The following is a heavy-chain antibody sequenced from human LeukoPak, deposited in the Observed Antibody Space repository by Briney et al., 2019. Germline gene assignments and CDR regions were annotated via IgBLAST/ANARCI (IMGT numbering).Heavy chain of an antibody. Sequence: GASVKVSCKASGYTFTGYYMHWVRQAPGQGLEWMGWINPNSGGTNYAQKFQGRVTMTRDTSISTAYMELSRLRSDDTAVYYCARDGFWSSSWSTGFDPWGQGTPVTVSS. V-gene: IGHV1-2*02. D-gene: IGHD6-13*01. CDR1: GYTFTGYY. J-gene: IGHJ5*02. CDR3: ARDGFWSSSWSTGFDP. CDR2: INPNSGGT.